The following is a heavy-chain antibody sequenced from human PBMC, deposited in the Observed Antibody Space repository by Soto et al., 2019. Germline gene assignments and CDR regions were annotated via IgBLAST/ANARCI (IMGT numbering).Heavy chain of an antibody. CDR3: ARGLAALLESYYGMDV. J-gene: IGHJ6*02. CDR1: GYTFTGYY. Sequence: ASVKVSCKASGYTFTGYYMHWVRQAPGQGLEWMGWINPNSGGTNYAQKFQGRVTMTRDTSISTAYMELSRLRSDDTAVYYCARGLAALLESYYGMDVWGQGTTVTVSS. D-gene: IGHD2-15*01. CDR2: INPNSGGT. V-gene: IGHV1-2*02.